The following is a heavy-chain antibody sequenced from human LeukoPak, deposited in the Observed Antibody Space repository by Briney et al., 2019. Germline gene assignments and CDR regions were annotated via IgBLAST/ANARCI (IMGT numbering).Heavy chain of an antibody. J-gene: IGHJ5*02. CDR1: GGSISSYY. V-gene: IGHV4-59*08. D-gene: IGHD3-16*01. Sequence: SETLSLTCTVSGGSISSYYWSWIRQPPGKGLEWIGYIYYSGSTNYNPSLKSRVTISVDTSKNQFSLKPSSVTAADTAVYYCARLRSSHSWFDPWGQGTLVTVSS. CDR2: IYYSGST. CDR3: ARLRSSHSWFDP.